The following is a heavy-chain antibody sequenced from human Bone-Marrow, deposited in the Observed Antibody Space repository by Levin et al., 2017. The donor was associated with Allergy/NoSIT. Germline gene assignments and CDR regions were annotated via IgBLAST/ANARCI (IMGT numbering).Heavy chain of an antibody. CDR1: GGSFSTYY. J-gene: IGHJ4*02. CDR3: ARAPLWTMAARPKDY. D-gene: IGHD6-6*01. V-gene: IGHV4-34*01. CDR2: INHKGST. Sequence: SETLSLTCAVYGGSFSTYYWNWIRQPPGKGLEWIGEINHKGSTNYSPSLKSRVTISVDRSKNQFSLKLTSVTAADTAVYYCARAPLWTMAARPKDYWGPGALVTVSS.